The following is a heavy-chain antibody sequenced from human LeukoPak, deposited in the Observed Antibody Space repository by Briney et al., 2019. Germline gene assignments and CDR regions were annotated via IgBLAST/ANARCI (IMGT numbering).Heavy chain of an antibody. CDR3: ARTAVAGNGWFDP. D-gene: IGHD6-19*01. V-gene: IGHV1-69*13. J-gene: IGHJ5*02. Sequence: VASAKVSCKASGGTFSSYAISWVRQAPGQGLEWMGGIIPIFGTANYAQRFQGRVTITADEPTSTAYMELSSLRSEDTAVYYCARTAVAGNGWFDPWGQGTLVTVSS. CDR1: GGTFSSYA. CDR2: IIPIFGTA.